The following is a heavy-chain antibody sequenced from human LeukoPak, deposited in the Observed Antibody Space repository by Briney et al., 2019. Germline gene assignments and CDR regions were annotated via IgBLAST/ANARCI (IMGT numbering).Heavy chain of an antibody. CDR1: GGSISSYY. V-gene: IGHV4-4*07. J-gene: IGHJ6*03. Sequence: PSETLSLTCTVSGGSISSYYWSWIRQPAGKGLEWIGRIYTSGSTNYNPSLKSRVTMSVDTSKNQFSLKLRSVTAADTAVYYCARSPLLGSLEWLLGDYYYMDVWGKGTTVTVSS. CDR3: ARSPLLGSLEWLLGDYYYMDV. D-gene: IGHD3-3*01. CDR2: IYTSGST.